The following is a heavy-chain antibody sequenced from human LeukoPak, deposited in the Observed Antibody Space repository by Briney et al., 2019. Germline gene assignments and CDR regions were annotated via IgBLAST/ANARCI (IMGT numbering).Heavy chain of an antibody. V-gene: IGHV3-7*01. CDR1: GFTFSSYW. CDR3: ARDSEGLLRGAYFDY. Sequence: PGGSLRLSCAASGFTFSSYWMSWVRQAPGKGLEWVANIKQDGSEKYYVDSVKGRFTIPRDNAKNSLYLQMNSLRAEDTAVYYCARDSEGLLRGAYFDYWGQGTLVTVSS. J-gene: IGHJ4*02. CDR2: IKQDGSEK. D-gene: IGHD3-3*01.